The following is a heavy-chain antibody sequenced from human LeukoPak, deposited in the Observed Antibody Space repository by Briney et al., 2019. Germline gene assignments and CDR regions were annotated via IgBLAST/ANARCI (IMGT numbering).Heavy chain of an antibody. V-gene: IGHV3-9*01. D-gene: IGHD1-26*01. CDR1: GFTFDDYA. Sequence: GRSLRLSCAASGFTFDDYAMHWVRQAPGKGLEWVSGISWNSGSIGYADSVKGRFTISRDNAKNSLDLQMNSLRAEDTAVYYCARLWSWAYFEYWGQGILVTVSS. CDR2: ISWNSGSI. J-gene: IGHJ4*02. CDR3: ARLWSWAYFEY.